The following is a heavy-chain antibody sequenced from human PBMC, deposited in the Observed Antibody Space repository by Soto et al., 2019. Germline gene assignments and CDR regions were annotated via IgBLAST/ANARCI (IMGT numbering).Heavy chain of an antibody. CDR3: AADPVLRYFDWLSIGGYYYYYGMDV. J-gene: IGHJ6*02. D-gene: IGHD3-9*01. CDR1: GFTFTSSA. Sequence: GASVKVSCKASGFTFTSSAMQWVRQARGQRLEWIGWIVVGSGNTNYAQKFQERVTITRDMSTSTAYMELSSLRSEDTAVYYCAADPVLRYFDWLSIGGYYYYYGMDVWG. CDR2: IVVGSGNT. V-gene: IGHV1-58*02.